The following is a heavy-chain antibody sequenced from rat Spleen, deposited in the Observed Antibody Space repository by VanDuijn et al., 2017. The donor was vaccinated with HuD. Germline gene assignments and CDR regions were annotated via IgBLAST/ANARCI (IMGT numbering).Heavy chain of an antibody. CDR1: GFTFSNYD. CDR2: ISTGGGNT. CDR3: ARRHYGYTDYFDY. Sequence: EVQLVESGGGLVQPGRSLKLSCAASGFTFSNYDMAWVRQAPTKGLEWIASISTGGGNTYYRDSVKGRFTISRDNAKSTLSLQMDSLRSEDTATYYCARRHYGYTDYFDYWGQGVMVTVSS. J-gene: IGHJ2*01. V-gene: IGHV5S23*01. D-gene: IGHD1-9*01.